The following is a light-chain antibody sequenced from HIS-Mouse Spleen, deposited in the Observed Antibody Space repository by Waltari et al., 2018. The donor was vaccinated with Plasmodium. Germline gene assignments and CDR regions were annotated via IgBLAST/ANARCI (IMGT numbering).Light chain of an antibody. CDR3: QQRSNWPRVLT. J-gene: IGKJ4*01. Sequence: EIVLTQSPATLSLSPGERATLSCRASQSVSSYLAWYQQKPGQAPRLLIYDASNRATGIPARFRGSGSGTDFTLTIGSLEPEDFAVYYCQQRSNWPRVLTFGGGTKVEIK. CDR1: QSVSSY. CDR2: DAS. V-gene: IGKV3-11*01.